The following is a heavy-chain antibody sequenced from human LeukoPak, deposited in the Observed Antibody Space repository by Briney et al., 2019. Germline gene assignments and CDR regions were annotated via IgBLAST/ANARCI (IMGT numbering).Heavy chain of an antibody. CDR3: ARGGVATAWGAFDV. J-gene: IGHJ3*01. V-gene: IGHV3-33*01. CDR1: GFRFSTYG. D-gene: IGHD4-23*01. Sequence: GGSLRLSCAASGFRFSTYGMHWVRQSPGEGLEWVAVIYYDGNQKYYGDSVKGRLTVSRDISESMLYLQMSSLRADDTAVYYCARGGVATAWGAFDVWGQGTTVIVSS. CDR2: IYYDGNQK.